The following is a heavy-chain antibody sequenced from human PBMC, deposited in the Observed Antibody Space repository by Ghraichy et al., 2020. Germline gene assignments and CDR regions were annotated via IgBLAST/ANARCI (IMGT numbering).Heavy chain of an antibody. Sequence: GGSLRLSCAASGFTFSPYAMHWVRQAPGKGLEWVALISGDGSRSYYADSVKGRFTISRDNSKNTLYLQMGSLRTEDTAMYYGAKEYGWYFDLWGRGTLVTVSA. V-gene: IGHV3-30-3*01. CDR3: AKEYGWYFDL. CDR1: GFTFSPYA. CDR2: ISGDGSRS. D-gene: IGHD4-17*01. J-gene: IGHJ2*01.